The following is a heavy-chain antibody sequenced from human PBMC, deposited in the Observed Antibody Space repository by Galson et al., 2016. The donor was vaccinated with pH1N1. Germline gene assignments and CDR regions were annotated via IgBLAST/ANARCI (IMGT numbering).Heavy chain of an antibody. CDR1: GYNFTNYW. CDR3: TRHDRFWGGGSCYSVWFDP. D-gene: IGHD2-15*01. Sequence: QSGAEVTKPGDSLKISCKVSGYNFTNYWIGWVRQMPGKGLEWMGIIYPGDSDTKYSPSFQGHVTISADRSITTAYLQWSSLRASDTAIYYCTRHDRFWGGGSCYSVWFDPWGQGTLVTVSS. V-gene: IGHV5-51*01. J-gene: IGHJ5*02. CDR2: IYPGDSDT.